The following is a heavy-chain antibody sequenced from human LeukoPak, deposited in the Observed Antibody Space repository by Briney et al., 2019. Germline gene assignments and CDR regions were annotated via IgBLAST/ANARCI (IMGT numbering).Heavy chain of an antibody. CDR2: IYHSGST. D-gene: IGHD5-18*01. Sequence: SETLSLTCAVSGYSISSGYYWGWIRQPPGKGLEWIGSIYHSGSTYYNPSLKSRVTLSVDTSKNQFSLKLSSVTAADTAVYYCAREPDTAMVPPFFDYWGQGTLVTVPS. J-gene: IGHJ4*02. CDR3: AREPDTAMVPPFFDY. CDR1: GYSISSGYY. V-gene: IGHV4-38-2*02.